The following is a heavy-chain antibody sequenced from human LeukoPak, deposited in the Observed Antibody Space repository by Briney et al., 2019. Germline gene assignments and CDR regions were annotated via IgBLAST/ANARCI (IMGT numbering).Heavy chain of an antibody. J-gene: IGHJ4*02. CDR2: IIPIFGTA. CDR1: GGTFSSYA. V-gene: IGHV1-69*13. CDR3: ARETYGDSYYFDY. D-gene: IGHD4-17*01. Sequence: SVKVSCKASGGTFSSYAISWMRQAPGQGLEWMGGIIPIFGTANYAQKFQGRVTITADESTSTAYMELSSLRSEDTAVYYCARETYGDSYYFDYWGQGTLVTVSS.